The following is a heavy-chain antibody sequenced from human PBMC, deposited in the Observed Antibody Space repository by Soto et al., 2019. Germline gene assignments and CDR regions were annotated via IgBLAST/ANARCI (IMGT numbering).Heavy chain of an antibody. CDR2: ISYDGSKK. V-gene: IGHV3-30*18. Sequence: GGSLRLSCAASGVTFSSYDMHWVRQAPGKGLEWVAVISYDGSKKYNADSWKGRFTISRDNSKNTLYLQMNSLRADDTALYYCTKGGREQQPADADGVNYSYYGLDVWGQGTTVTVSS. CDR3: TKGGREQQPADADGVNYSYYGLDV. D-gene: IGHD6-13*01. CDR1: GVTFSSYD. J-gene: IGHJ6*02.